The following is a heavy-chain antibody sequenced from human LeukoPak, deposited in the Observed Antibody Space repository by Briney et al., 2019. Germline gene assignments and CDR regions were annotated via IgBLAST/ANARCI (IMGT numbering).Heavy chain of an antibody. V-gene: IGHV3-74*01. CDR3: EAVVTPLDY. Sequence: GGSLRLSCAASGFTFSSYWMHWVRQAPGKGLVRVSRISSDGSSTSYADSVKGRFTISRDNAKNTLYLQMNSLRAEDTAVYYCEAVVTPLDYWGQGTLVTVSS. J-gene: IGHJ4*02. CDR2: ISSDGSST. D-gene: IGHD4-23*01. CDR1: GFTFSSYW.